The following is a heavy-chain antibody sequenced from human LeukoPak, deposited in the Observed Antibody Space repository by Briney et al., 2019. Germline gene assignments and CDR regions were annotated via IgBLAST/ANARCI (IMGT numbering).Heavy chain of an antibody. CDR2: IYPGDSDT. D-gene: IGHD3-16*01. V-gene: IGHV5-51*01. J-gene: IGHJ5*02. CDR3: ARLAYSTTWSAARFDP. CDR1: GYNFITYW. Sequence: GESLKISCKGSGYNFITYWIAWVRQMLGKGLEWMGIIYPGDSDTRYSPSFQGQVTISADKSISTAYLQWSSLKASDTAMYYCARLAYSTTWSAARFDPWGQGTLVTVSS.